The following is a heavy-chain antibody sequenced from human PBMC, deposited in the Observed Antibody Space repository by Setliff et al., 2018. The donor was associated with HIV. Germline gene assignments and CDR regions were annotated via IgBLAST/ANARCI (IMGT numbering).Heavy chain of an antibody. J-gene: IGHJ4*02. CDR3: ALDYWKVLDY. Sequence: ASVKVSCKASGYTFTSNSIHWVRQAPGQRLEWMGWINAGNGDTKYSQKFQGRVTITRDTSASTTYMELSSLRSEDTAVYYCALDYWKVLDYWGQGTLVTVSS. CDR1: GYTFTSNS. D-gene: IGHD1-1*01. V-gene: IGHV1-3*01. CDR2: INAGNGDT.